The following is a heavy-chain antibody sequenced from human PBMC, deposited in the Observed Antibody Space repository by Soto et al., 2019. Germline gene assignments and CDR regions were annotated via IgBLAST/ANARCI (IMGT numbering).Heavy chain of an antibody. CDR2: IYWDDSK. V-gene: IGHV2-5*02. Sequence: QITLKESGPTLVKPTQTLTLTCTFSGFPLTTDRVGVGWIRQPPGAALEWLAVIYWDDSKTYRPSLESRLTITKATSKTQAALTMTNMDSLDTATYYCAHSYGGRSLYWGQGTLVTVSS. CDR1: GFPLTTDRVG. J-gene: IGHJ4*02. CDR3: AHSYGGRSLY. D-gene: IGHD1-26*01.